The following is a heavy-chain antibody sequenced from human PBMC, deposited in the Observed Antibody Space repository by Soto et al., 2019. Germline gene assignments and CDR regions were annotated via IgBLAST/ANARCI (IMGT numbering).Heavy chain of an antibody. CDR3: AKDRPIGYCTSFRCPTDAFDI. CDR1: AFTFSCCA. J-gene: IGHJ3*02. D-gene: IGHD2-8*01. Sequence: GGSLRLSCAASAFTFSCCAMSWVRQAPGKGLEWVSTISGSGGTTYYADSVKGRFTISRDNSKNTLYLQLNSLRAEDTAIYYCAKDRPIGYCTSFRCPTDAFDIWGQGTMVTVSS. CDR2: ISGSGGTT. V-gene: IGHV3-23*01.